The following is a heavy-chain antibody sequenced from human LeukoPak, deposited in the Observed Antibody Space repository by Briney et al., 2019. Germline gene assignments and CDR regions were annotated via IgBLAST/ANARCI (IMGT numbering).Heavy chain of an antibody. CDR2: IYHSGST. J-gene: IGHJ3*02. V-gene: IGHV4-4*02. CDR1: GGSISSSNW. CDR3: ARRITMIVVVIREPAFDI. D-gene: IGHD3-22*01. Sequence: SGTLSLTCAVSGGSISSSNWWSWVRQPPGKGLEWIGEIYHSGSTNYNPSLKSRVTISVDKSKNQFSLKLSSVTAADTAVYYCARRITMIVVVIREPAFDIWGQGTMVTVSS.